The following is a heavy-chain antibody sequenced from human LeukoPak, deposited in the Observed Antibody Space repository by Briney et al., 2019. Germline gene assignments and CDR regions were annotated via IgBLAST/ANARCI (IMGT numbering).Heavy chain of an antibody. J-gene: IGHJ3*02. D-gene: IGHD2-15*01. CDR3: AKDLRGSGNDAFDI. CDR1: GFTFDDYA. CDR2: ISWNSGSI. V-gene: IGHV3-9*01. Sequence: GGSLRLSCAASGFTFDDYAMHWVRQAPGKGLEWVSGISWNSGSIGYADSVKGRFTISRDNAKNSLYLQMNSLRAEDTALYYCAKDLRGSGNDAFDIWGQGTMVTVSS.